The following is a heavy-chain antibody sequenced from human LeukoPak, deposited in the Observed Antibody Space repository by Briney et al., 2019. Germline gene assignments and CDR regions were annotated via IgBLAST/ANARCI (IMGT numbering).Heavy chain of an antibody. CDR2: TYYRSKWYN. D-gene: IGHD5-24*01. V-gene: IGHV6-1*01. CDR3: ARDKPGWLQEVNYFDY. J-gene: IGHJ4*02. Sequence: SQTLSLTCAISGDSVSSNSAAWNWIRQSPSRGLEWLGRTYYRSKWYNQYAVSVKSRITINSDTSKNQFSLQLNSVTPEDTAVYYCARDKPGWLQEVNYFDYWGQGTLVTVSS. CDR1: GDSVSSNSAA.